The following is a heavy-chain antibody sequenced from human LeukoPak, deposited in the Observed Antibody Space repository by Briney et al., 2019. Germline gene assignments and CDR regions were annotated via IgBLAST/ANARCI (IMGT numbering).Heavy chain of an antibody. Sequence: PSETLSLTCAVSGYSISSGYYWGWIRQPPGKGLEWIGSIYHSGSTYYNPSLKSRVTISVDTSKNQCSLKLSSVTAADTAVYYCARHPYSNYWFDPWGQGTLVTVSA. J-gene: IGHJ5*02. CDR1: GYSISSGYY. V-gene: IGHV4-38-2*01. CDR2: IYHSGST. D-gene: IGHD4-11*01. CDR3: ARHPYSNYWFDP.